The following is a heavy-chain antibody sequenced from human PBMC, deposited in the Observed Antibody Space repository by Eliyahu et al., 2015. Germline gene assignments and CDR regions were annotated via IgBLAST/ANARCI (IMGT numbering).Heavy chain of an antibody. CDR3: ARLGGFYSGTYPEYFQN. D-gene: IGHD1-26*01. Sequence: QVQLQESGPGLVKPSQTLSLTCTVSGGPISSGXHYWSWVRQHPEKGPEWIGYIYYSGSTHYNPSLKSRLTISVDTSKNKFSLKLSSVTAADTAVYYCARLGGFYSGTYPEYFQNWGQGTLVTVSS. CDR1: GGPISSGXHY. J-gene: IGHJ1*01. CDR2: IYYSGST. V-gene: IGHV4-31*03.